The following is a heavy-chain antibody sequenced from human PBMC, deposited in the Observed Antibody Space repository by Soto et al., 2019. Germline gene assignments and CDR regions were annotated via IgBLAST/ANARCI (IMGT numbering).Heavy chain of an antibody. CDR1: GFTFSSYT. D-gene: IGHD3-22*01. J-gene: IGHJ3*01. Sequence: PGGSLRLSCAASGFTFSSYTMNWVRQAPGKGLEWVSFISSSGTYTYYADSLKGRFTISRDNAKDSLYLQMNSLRAEDTAVYYCARDQLYYNDISGRPLNAFDVWGQGTMVTVSS. CDR3: ARDQLYYNDISGRPLNAFDV. CDR2: ISSSGTYT. V-gene: IGHV3-21*01.